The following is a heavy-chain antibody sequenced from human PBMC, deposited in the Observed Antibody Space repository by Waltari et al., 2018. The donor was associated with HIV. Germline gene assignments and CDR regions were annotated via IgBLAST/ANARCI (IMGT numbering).Heavy chain of an antibody. CDR1: GFTFTSSA. Sequence: QMQLVQSGPEVKKPGTSVKVSCKASGFTFTSSAVQWVRQARGQRLEWIGWIVVGSGNTNYAQKFQERVTITRDMSTSAAYMELSSLRSEDTAVYYCAAATSECRSWELLSCGMDVWGQGTTVTVSS. D-gene: IGHD1-26*01. CDR2: IVVGSGNT. V-gene: IGHV1-58*01. CDR3: AAATSECRSWELLSCGMDV. J-gene: IGHJ6*02.